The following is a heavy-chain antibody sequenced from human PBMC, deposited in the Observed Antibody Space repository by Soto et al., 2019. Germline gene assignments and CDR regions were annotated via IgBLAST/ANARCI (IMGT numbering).Heavy chain of an antibody. J-gene: IGHJ6*02. Sequence: QVQLVQSGAEVKKPGASVKVSCKASGYTFTSYGISWVRQAPGQGLEWMGWISAYNGNTNYAQKLQGRVTMTTDTSTNTAYMELRSLRSDDTAVYYCARAGYCSGGSCYREAYYYYGMDVWGQGTTVTVSS. CDR1: GYTFTSYG. CDR2: ISAYNGNT. CDR3: ARAGYCSGGSCYREAYYYYGMDV. V-gene: IGHV1-18*04. D-gene: IGHD2-15*01.